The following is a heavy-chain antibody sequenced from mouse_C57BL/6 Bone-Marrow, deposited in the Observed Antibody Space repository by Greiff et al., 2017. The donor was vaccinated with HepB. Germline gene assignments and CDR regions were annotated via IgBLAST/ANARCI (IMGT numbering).Heavy chain of an antibody. J-gene: IGHJ4*01. Sequence: QVQLQQSGPELVKPGASVKISCKASGYAFSSSWMNWVKQRPGKGLEWIGRIYPGDGDTNYNGKFKGKATLTADKSSSTAYMQLSSLTSEDSAVYFCARSDEGYGYAMDYWGQGTSVTVSS. CDR1: GYAFSSSW. CDR2: IYPGDGDT. CDR3: ARSDEGYGYAMDY. D-gene: IGHD2-3*01. V-gene: IGHV1-82*01.